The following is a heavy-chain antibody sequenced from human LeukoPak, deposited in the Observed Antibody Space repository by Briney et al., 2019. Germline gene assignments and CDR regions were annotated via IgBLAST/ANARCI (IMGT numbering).Heavy chain of an antibody. D-gene: IGHD1-1*01. CDR3: ARGPARGKYYYMDV. V-gene: IGHV3-13*01. CDR1: GFTFSSFD. Sequence: GGSLRLSCAASGFTFSSFDMHWVRQPTGQGLEWVSTIGTASDTYYPGSVEGRFTLSRDNAKNSLYFQMNSLTAGDTAVYYCARGPARGKYYYMDVWGKGTTVTVSS. J-gene: IGHJ6*03. CDR2: IGTASDT.